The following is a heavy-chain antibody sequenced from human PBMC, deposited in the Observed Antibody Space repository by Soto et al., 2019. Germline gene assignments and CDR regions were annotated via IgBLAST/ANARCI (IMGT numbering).Heavy chain of an antibody. CDR1: GGTFSSYA. V-gene: IGHV1-69*13. Sequence: GASVKVSCKASGGTFSSYAISWVRQAPGQGLEWMGGIIPIFGTANYAQKFQGRVAITADESTSTAYMELSSLRSEDTAVYYCARDRYCSGGSCRNPNDAFDIWGQGTLVTVSS. J-gene: IGHJ3*02. CDR3: ARDRYCSGGSCRNPNDAFDI. D-gene: IGHD2-15*01. CDR2: IIPIFGTA.